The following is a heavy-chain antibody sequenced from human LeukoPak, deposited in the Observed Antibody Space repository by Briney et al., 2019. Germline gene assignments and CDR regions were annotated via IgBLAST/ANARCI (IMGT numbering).Heavy chain of an antibody. CDR2: IYPGDSDT. Sequence: GESLKISCKGSGYSFTSYWIGWVRRMPGKGLEWMGIIYPGDSDTRYSPSFQGQVTISADKSISTAYLQWSSLKASDTAMYYCARRRGSDSSGYFIPGDAFDIWGQGTMVTVSS. J-gene: IGHJ3*02. V-gene: IGHV5-51*01. D-gene: IGHD3-22*01. CDR3: ARRRGSDSSGYFIPGDAFDI. CDR1: GYSFTSYW.